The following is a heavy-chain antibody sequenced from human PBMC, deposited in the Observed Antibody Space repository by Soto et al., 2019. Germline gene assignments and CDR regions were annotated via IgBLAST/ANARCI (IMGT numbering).Heavy chain of an antibody. D-gene: IGHD3-16*01. V-gene: IGHV3-9*01. CDR2: IFWVGGGT. CDR3: GKDLSRGGLES. CDR1: GSTIDDYV. J-gene: IGHJ4*02. Sequence: EVQVVESGGGLVQPGGSLTLSCVVSGSTIDDYVMHWVRQVPGKGLEWVSGIFWVGGGTGYADSVKGRFTISRDRARSSLSLQMSSLRIEDTAVYYCGKDLSRGGLESWGQGTRVTVSS.